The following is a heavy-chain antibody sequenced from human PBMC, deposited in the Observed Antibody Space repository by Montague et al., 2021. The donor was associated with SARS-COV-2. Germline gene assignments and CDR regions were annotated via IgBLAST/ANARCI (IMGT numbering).Heavy chain of an antibody. V-gene: IGHV4-34*01. CDR3: ARERQGNYFHYYGLDV. Sequence: SETLSLTCAVYGGSFSDYYWGWIRQPPGKGLEWMREINHSGSTGXNPSLKSRVTISVDTSKNQFSLRLTSVTAADTAVYYCARERQGNYFHYYGLDVWGQGTTVTVSS. CDR1: GGSFSDYY. D-gene: IGHD1-1*01. J-gene: IGHJ6*02. CDR2: INHSGST.